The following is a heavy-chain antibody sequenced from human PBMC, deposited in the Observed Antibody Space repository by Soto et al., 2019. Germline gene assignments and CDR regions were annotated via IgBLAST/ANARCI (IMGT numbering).Heavy chain of an antibody. CDR3: ARVIRGAYYNSPLDT. CDR2: INPYSGGA. CDR1: GYTFTGYF. V-gene: IGHV1-2*02. Sequence: ASVKVSCKASGYTFTGYFMHWVRQAPGQGLEWMGWINPYSGGADYAQSFQGRVTMTRDTSISTVYMELSRLRFDDTAVYYCARVIRGAYYNSPLDTWGQGTVLTVS. J-gene: IGHJ5*02. D-gene: IGHD3-10*01.